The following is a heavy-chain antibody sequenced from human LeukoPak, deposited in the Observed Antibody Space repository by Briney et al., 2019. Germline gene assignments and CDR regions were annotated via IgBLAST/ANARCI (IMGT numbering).Heavy chain of an antibody. J-gene: IGHJ4*02. CDR1: GGSISSGSYY. V-gene: IGHV4-61*02. CDR3: ARQALGFGEFNFDY. D-gene: IGHD3-10*01. CDR2: IYTSGST. Sequence: SETLSLTCTVSGGSISSGSYYWSWIRQPAGKGLEWIGRIYTSGSTYYNPSLKSRVTISVDTSKNQFSLKLSSVTAADTAVYYCARQALGFGEFNFDYWGQGTLVTVSS.